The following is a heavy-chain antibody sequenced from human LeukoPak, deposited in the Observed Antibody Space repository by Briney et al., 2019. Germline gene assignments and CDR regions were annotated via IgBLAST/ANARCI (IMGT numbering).Heavy chain of an antibody. Sequence: PSETLSLTCAVSGGSISSSNYYWGWIRQPPGKGLEWIGSIYYSGSTYYNPSLKSRVTVSVDTSKNQFSLKLSSVTPEDTAVYYCARAGLGDCSGGSCYNWFDPWGQGTLVTVSS. CDR3: ARAGLGDCSGGSCYNWFDP. CDR2: IYYSGST. CDR1: GGSISSSNYY. V-gene: IGHV4-39*01. D-gene: IGHD2-15*01. J-gene: IGHJ5*02.